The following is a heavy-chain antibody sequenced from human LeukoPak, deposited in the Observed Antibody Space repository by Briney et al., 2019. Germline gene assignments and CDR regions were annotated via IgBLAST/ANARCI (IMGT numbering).Heavy chain of an antibody. CDR3: ARKAPYYDSTGYYHALDI. V-gene: IGHV4-59*01. J-gene: IGHJ3*02. Sequence: SETLSLTCAVSGGSISSYYWNWIRQPPGKGLEWIGYISYSGSTNGNPSLKSRLTMSVDTSKNQFSLKLSSVTAADTAVYYCARKAPYYDSTGYYHALDIWGQGTMVTVSS. CDR2: ISYSGST. D-gene: IGHD3-22*01. CDR1: GGSISSYY.